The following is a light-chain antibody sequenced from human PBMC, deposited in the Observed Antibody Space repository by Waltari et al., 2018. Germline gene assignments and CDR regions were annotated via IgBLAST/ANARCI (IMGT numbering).Light chain of an antibody. V-gene: IGLV3-21*03. J-gene: IGLJ2*01. CDR1: DLENKV. Sequence: SYVLTQPPSLSVAPGRTATSTCGGDDLENKVVNWYQKRPGQAPVLVLYDNIDRPSGIPDRFSGSNARNTATLTITSVEVGDEADYYCQLWESAGGHPVFGGGTTLTVL. CDR3: QLWESAGGHPV. CDR2: DNI.